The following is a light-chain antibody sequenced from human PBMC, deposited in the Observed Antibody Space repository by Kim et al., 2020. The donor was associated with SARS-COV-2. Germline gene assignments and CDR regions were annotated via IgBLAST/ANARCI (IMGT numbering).Light chain of an antibody. Sequence: QMTQSPPSLSASVGDEITITCRAAEDIRKSVVWYQLKPGKAPTRLVFDASTVDIGVPPRFSGSGSGTQFALTINNVQPGDSATYFCLQHSLYPLTFGGGTKVDIK. V-gene: IGKV1-17*02. CDR2: DAS. J-gene: IGKJ4*01. CDR1: EDIRKS. CDR3: LQHSLYPLT.